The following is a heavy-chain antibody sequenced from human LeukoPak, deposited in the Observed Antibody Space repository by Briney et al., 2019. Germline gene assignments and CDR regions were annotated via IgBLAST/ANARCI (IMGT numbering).Heavy chain of an antibody. CDR3: ARDQDLGNWFDP. J-gene: IGHJ5*02. Sequence: GASVKVSCKASGYTFTGYYMHWVRQAPGQGLEWMGWINPSSGGTNYAQKFQGRVTMTRDTSISTAYMELSRLRSDDTAVYYCARDQDLGNWFDPWGQGTLVTVSS. V-gene: IGHV1-2*02. CDR2: INPSSGGT. CDR1: GYTFTGYY.